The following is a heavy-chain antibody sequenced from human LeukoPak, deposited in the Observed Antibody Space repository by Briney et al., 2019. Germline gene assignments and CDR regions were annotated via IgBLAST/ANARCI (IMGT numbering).Heavy chain of an antibody. J-gene: IGHJ4*02. CDR3: ARGLINGHDFDY. D-gene: IGHD1-20*01. Sequence: GASVKVSCKASGYIFTDYYMHWLRQVPGQGPEWMGWIHPNSGGTNYAQKFQGWVTMTRDTSISTAYVDLSRLTSDDTAIYYCARGLINGHDFDYWGQGTLVTVSS. V-gene: IGHV1-2*04. CDR1: GYIFTDYY. CDR2: IHPNSGGT.